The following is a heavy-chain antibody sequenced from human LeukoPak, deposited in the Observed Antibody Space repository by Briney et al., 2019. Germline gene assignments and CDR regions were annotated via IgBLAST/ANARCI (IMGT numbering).Heavy chain of an antibody. D-gene: IGHD2-2*01. CDR3: ASIGVVVVPAAMSAFDI. J-gene: IGHJ3*02. CDR2: ISRSGSPI. Sequence: GGSLRLSCAASGFTFSSYEMNWVRQAPGKGLEWVSYISRSGSPIYYADSVKGRFTISRDNAKNSLYLQMNSLRAEDTAVYYCASIGVVVVPAAMSAFDIWGQGTMVTVSS. CDR1: GFTFSSYE. V-gene: IGHV3-48*03.